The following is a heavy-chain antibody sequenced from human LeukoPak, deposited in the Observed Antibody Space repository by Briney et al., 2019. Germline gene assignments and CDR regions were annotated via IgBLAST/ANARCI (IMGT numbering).Heavy chain of an antibody. CDR2: IIPILGIA. V-gene: IGHV1-69*04. Sequence: ASVKVSCKASGGTFSSYAISWVRQAPGQGLEWMGRIIPILGIANYAQKFQGRVTITADKSTSTAYMELSSLRSEDAAVYYCARAPPSGVDYWGQGTLVTVSS. CDR3: ARAPPSGVDY. J-gene: IGHJ4*02. D-gene: IGHD3-10*01. CDR1: GGTFSSYA.